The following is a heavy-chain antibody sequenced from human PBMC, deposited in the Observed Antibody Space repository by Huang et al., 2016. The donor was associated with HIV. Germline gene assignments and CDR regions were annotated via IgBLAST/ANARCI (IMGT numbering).Heavy chain of an antibody. V-gene: IGHV4-30-4*08. J-gene: IGHJ4*02. CDR2: IDYSGRS. CDR1: GDSIRSGGYY. D-gene: IGHD3-3*01. CDR3: ARAPATHSVFFY. Sequence: QVQLQESGPGLVKPSQTLSLTCTVSGDSIRSGGYYWTWIRQSPAKGLAWIGYIDYSGRSDYNPSLKSRVSISIDAFKNRVSLKLKSVTVADTAVYYCARAPATHSVFFYWGQGTLVTVSA.